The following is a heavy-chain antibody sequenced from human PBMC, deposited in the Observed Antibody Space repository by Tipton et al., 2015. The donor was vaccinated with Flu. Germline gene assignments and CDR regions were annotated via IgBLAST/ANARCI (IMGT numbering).Heavy chain of an antibody. CDR3: ARTYGSGSRYAFDI. CDR1: GGSISSGSYY. J-gene: IGHJ3*02. D-gene: IGHD3-10*01. CDR2: IYYSGST. Sequence: TLSLTCTVSGGSISSGSYYWSWIRQPPGKGLEWIGSIYYSGSTYYSPSLKSRVTISVDTSKNQFSLKLSSVTAADTAVYYCARTYGSGSRYAFDIWGQGTMVTVSS. V-gene: IGHV4-39*07.